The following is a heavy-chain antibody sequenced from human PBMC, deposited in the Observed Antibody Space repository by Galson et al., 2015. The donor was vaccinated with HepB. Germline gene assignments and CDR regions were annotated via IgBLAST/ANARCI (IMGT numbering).Heavy chain of an antibody. D-gene: IGHD6-19*01. CDR3: AKYPGYSSGGGAADAFDI. CDR2: IRYDGSNK. V-gene: IGHV3-30*02. Sequence: SLRLSCAASGFTFSSYGMHWVRQAPGKGLEWVAFIRYDGSNKYYADSVKDRLTISRDNSKNTLYLQMNSLRAEDTAVYYCAKYPGYSSGGGAADAFDIWGQGTIVTVSS. CDR1: GFTFSSYG. J-gene: IGHJ3*02.